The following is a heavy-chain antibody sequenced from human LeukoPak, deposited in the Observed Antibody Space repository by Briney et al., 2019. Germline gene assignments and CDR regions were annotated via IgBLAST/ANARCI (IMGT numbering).Heavy chain of an antibody. V-gene: IGHV3-64*01. D-gene: IGHD3-22*01. CDR3: ARLPVVWYDSEGDDAFDI. J-gene: IGHJ3*02. Sequence: AGGSLRLSRAASGFPFSNYAMHWVRQAPGKGLEYVSGININGGSTYYASSVKGRFTISRDNSKNTLYLQMNSLRAEDTAVYYCARLPVVWYDSEGDDAFDIWGQGTMVTVSS. CDR2: ININGGST. CDR1: GFPFSNYA.